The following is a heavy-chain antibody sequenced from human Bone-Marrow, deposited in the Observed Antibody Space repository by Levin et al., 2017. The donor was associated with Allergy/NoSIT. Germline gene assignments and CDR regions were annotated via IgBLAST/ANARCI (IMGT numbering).Heavy chain of an antibody. CDR2: IRSKANSYAT. V-gene: IGHV3-73*01. CDR1: GFTFSDSA. CDR3: TRVDVMRDWYFDL. D-gene: IGHD5-12*01. Sequence: GGSLRLSCVASGFTFSDSAMHWVRQASGKGLEWVGRIRSKANSYATEHASSVNGRSTISRDDSKNTAYLQMNSLRIEDTAVYYCTRVDVMRDWYFDLWGRGTLVTVSS. J-gene: IGHJ2*01.